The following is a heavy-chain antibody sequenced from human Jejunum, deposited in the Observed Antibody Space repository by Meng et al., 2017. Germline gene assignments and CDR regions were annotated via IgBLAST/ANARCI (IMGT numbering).Heavy chain of an antibody. CDR3: ARSGGFSSEYP. Sequence: QVQLVQPGTEVMKPGASVKVSCKTSGYTFTDYYIHWVRQAPGQGLEWMGRINPDSGSTRFTQTFQGRVTMTRDTSIRTAYLELGSLTSGDTAVYYCARSGGFSSEYPWGQGTLVTVSS. J-gene: IGHJ5*02. CDR1: GYTFTDYY. V-gene: IGHV1-2*06. D-gene: IGHD3-22*01. CDR2: INPDSGST.